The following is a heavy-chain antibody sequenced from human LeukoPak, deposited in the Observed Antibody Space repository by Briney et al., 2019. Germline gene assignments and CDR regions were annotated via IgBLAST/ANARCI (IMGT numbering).Heavy chain of an antibody. CDR1: GFTVSSNY. J-gene: IGHJ5*02. CDR3: VTDPPDGGWAFWS. Sequence: GGSLRLSCAASGFTVSSNYMSWVRQAPGKGLEWVSVIYSGGSTYYADSVKGRFTISRDNSKNTLYLQMNSLRAEDTAVYYCVTDPPDGGWAFWSWGQGALVTVSS. CDR2: IYSGGST. V-gene: IGHV3-66*02. D-gene: IGHD6-19*01.